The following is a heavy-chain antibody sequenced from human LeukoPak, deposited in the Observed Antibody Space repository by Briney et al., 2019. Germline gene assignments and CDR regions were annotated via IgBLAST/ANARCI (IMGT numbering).Heavy chain of an antibody. Sequence: PGGSLRPSCAASGFTFSSYGMHWVRQAPGKGLEWVSGINWNGGSTGYADSVKGRFTISRDNAKNSLYLQMNSLRAEDTALYHCARRYCSGGSCLPEVTYRSDAFDIWGQGTMVTVSS. J-gene: IGHJ3*02. V-gene: IGHV3-20*01. D-gene: IGHD2-15*01. CDR2: INWNGGST. CDR1: GFTFSSYG. CDR3: ARRYCSGGSCLPEVTYRSDAFDI.